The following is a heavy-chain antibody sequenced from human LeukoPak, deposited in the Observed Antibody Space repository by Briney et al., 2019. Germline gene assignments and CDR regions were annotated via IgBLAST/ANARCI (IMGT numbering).Heavy chain of an antibody. V-gene: IGHV3-48*01. CDR2: ISDSSSAI. D-gene: IGHD4-17*01. J-gene: IGHJ4*01. CDR1: GFTFSSYA. CDR3: ARGPYGDYIDAFDY. Sequence: GGSLRLSCAASGFTFSSYAMHWVRQAPGKGLEWVSYISDSSSAIYYADSVEGRFTISRDNAKNSLYLQMNSLRAEDTAVYFCARGPYGDYIDAFDYWGHGTLVTVSS.